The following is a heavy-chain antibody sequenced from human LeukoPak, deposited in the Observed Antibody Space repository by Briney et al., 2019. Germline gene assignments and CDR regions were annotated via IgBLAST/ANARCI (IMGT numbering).Heavy chain of an antibody. V-gene: IGHV5-51*01. CDR3: ARQNDFRLDY. J-gene: IGHJ4*02. Sequence: GESLEISCKGSGYTFSSYWIGWARQMPGKGLEWMGIIYPGDSDTRYSPSLQGQVTISVDTSIGTAYLQWSSLKASDTAIYYCARQNDFRLDYWGQGTLVTVSS. CDR1: GYTFSSYW. D-gene: IGHD3-3*01. CDR2: IYPGDSDT.